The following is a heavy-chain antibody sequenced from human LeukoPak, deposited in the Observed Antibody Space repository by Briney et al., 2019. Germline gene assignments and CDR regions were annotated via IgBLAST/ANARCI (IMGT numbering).Heavy chain of an antibody. J-gene: IGHJ3*01. Sequence: SVKVSCKASGGTFSSYAISWVRQAPGQGLEWMGRIIPIFGTANYAQKFQGRVTITTDESTSTAYMELSSLRSEDTAVYYCVKVAREQDAFDLWGQGTMVTLSS. V-gene: IGHV1-69*05. CDR3: VKVAREQDAFDL. CDR2: IIPIFGTA. CDR1: GGTFSSYA. D-gene: IGHD1-26*01.